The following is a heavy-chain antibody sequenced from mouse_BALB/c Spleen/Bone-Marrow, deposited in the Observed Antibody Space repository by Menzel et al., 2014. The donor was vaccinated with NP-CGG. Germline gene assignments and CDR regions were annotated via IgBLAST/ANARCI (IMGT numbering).Heavy chain of an antibody. D-gene: IGHD1-1*01. CDR1: GYTFTGYW. CDR2: INPSNGHT. Sequence: VQLQQSGDELVKPGASVKLSCKASGYTFTGYWMHWVKQRPGQGLEWIGEINPSNGHTNYNEKFKSMATLTVDKSSSTAFMQLSTLTSEDSAVSYCARLIYGCSYIVYFWGQVTSLSVSS. V-gene: IGHV1S81*02. CDR3: ARLIYGCSYIVYF. J-gene: IGHJ4*01.